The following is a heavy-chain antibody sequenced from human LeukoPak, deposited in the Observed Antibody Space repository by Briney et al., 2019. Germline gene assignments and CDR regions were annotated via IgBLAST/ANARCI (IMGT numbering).Heavy chain of an antibody. CDR1: GGSFSGYY. Sequence: SETLSLTCAVYGGSFSGYYWSWIRQPPGKGLEWIGEINHSGSTNYNPSLKSRVTISVDTSKNQFSLKLSSVTAADTAVYYCARRADDFWSGYYSSYWYFDLWGRGTLVTVSS. CDR2: INHSGST. V-gene: IGHV4-34*01. J-gene: IGHJ2*01. D-gene: IGHD3-3*01. CDR3: ARRADDFWSGYYSSYWYFDL.